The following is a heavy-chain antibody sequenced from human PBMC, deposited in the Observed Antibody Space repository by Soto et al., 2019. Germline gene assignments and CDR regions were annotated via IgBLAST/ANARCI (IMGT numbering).Heavy chain of an antibody. Sequence: PGGSLRLSCAASGFSFSSYAMHWVRQAPGKGLEWVAALWYDGSNQNYAESVKGRFTISRDNSKSTVYLQMNSLKAEDTAVYYCARDINDFWSGYLYWGPGTLVTVSS. CDR3: ARDINDFWSGYLY. CDR2: LWYDGSNQ. D-gene: IGHD3-3*01. V-gene: IGHV3-33*01. J-gene: IGHJ4*02. CDR1: GFSFSSYA.